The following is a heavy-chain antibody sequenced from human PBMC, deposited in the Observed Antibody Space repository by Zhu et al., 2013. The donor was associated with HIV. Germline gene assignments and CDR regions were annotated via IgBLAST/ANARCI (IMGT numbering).Heavy chain of an antibody. D-gene: IGHD2-8*02. Sequence: QVQLVQSGAEVKKPGASVKVSCKASGYTFTGYYMHWVRQAPGQGLEWMGWINPNSGGTNYAQKFQGRVTITMTTSITTVYMELNSLTSDDTAVYYCVRGGYRWAFDIWGQGTVVTVSS. V-gene: IGHV1-2*02. CDR3: VRGGYRWAFDI. J-gene: IGHJ3*02. CDR1: GYTFTGYY. CDR2: INPNSGGT.